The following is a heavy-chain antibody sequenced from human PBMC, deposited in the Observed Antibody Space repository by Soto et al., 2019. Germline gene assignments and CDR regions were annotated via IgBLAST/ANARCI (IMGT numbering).Heavy chain of an antibody. D-gene: IGHD6-13*01. J-gene: IGHJ5*02. V-gene: IGHV4-31*03. CDR3: ARETAAGPNWFDP. CDR1: GGSISSGGYY. CDR2: IYYSGST. Sequence: PSETLSLTCTVSGGSISSGGYYWSWIRQHPGKGLEWIGYIYYSGSTYYNPSLKSRVTISVDTSKNQFSLKLSSVTAADTAVYYCARETAAGPNWFDPWGQGTLVTVSS.